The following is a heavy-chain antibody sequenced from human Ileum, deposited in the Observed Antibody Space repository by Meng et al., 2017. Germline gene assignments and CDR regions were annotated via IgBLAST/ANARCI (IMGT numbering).Heavy chain of an antibody. D-gene: IGHD6-13*01. CDR3: AKGQRNSWYYFDY. CDR2: ISDSGGRT. Sequence: VQLVECGGVFIPPGGSLRLSCAASGFTFSSYAMSWVRQAPGKGLEWVSVISDSGGRTYYADSVKGRFTISRDNSKNTLYLQTNSLRAEDTAVYYCAKGQRNSWYYFDYWGQGTLVTVSS. J-gene: IGHJ4*02. V-gene: IGHV3-23*04. CDR1: GFTFSSYA.